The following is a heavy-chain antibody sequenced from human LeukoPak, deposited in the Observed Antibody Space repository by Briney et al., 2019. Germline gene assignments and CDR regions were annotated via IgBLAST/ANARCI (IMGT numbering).Heavy chain of an antibody. V-gene: IGHV1-18*01. D-gene: IGHD1-26*01. CDR1: GYTFTSYG. J-gene: IGHJ4*02. CDR2: ISAYNGNT. Sequence: ASVKVSCKASGYTFTSYGISWVRQAPGQGLEWMGWISAYNGNTNSVQKLQGRVTMTTDTSTSTAYMELRSLRSDGTAVYYCARAASGSYFDYWGQGTLVTVPS. CDR3: ARAASGSYFDY.